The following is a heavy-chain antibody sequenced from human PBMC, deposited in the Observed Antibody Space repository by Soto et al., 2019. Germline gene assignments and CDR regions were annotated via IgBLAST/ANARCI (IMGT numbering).Heavy chain of an antibody. V-gene: IGHV3-23*01. J-gene: IGHJ5*02. D-gene: IGHD6-19*01. CDR1: GFTFSSSA. Sequence: EVRLLESGGGLAQPGGSRRLSCAASGFTFSSSAMNWVRQAPGKGLEWVSSIRVGGGDTFYADSVRGRFTVSRDMSRNTLYLQMNSVRAEDTAIYYCGKCSVGTVRTSGWCNWFDPWGQGTLVTVSS. CDR3: GKCSVGTVRTSGWCNWFDP. CDR2: IRVGGGDT.